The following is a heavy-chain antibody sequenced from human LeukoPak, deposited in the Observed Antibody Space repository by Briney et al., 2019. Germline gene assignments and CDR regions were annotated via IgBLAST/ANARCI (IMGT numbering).Heavy chain of an antibody. V-gene: IGHV3-21*04. Sequence: GGSLRLSCAASGFTFSSYSMNWVRQAPGKGLEWVSSISSSSRYIYYADSVKGRFTICRDNAKNSLYLQMNSLRAEDTAVYYCARVAWRGRDGYNSYFDYWGQGTLVTVSS. CDR2: ISSSSRYI. D-gene: IGHD5-24*01. CDR3: ARVAWRGRDGYNSYFDY. CDR1: GFTFSSYS. J-gene: IGHJ4*02.